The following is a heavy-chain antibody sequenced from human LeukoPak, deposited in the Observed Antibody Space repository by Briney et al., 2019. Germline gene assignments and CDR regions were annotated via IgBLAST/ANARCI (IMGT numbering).Heavy chain of an antibody. Sequence: SETLSLTCTVSGGSISSSSYYWGWIRQPPGKGLEWIGSTYYSGSTYYNPSLKSRVTISVDTSKNQFSLKLSSVTAADTAVYYCARAKGYGNFDYWGQGTLVTVSS. D-gene: IGHD5-12*01. J-gene: IGHJ4*02. V-gene: IGHV4-39*01. CDR1: GGSISSSSYY. CDR2: TYYSGST. CDR3: ARAKGYGNFDY.